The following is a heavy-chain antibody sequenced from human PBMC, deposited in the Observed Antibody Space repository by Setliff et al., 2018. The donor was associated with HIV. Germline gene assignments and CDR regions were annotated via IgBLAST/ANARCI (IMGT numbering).Heavy chain of an antibody. V-gene: IGHV4-39*07. D-gene: IGHD3-10*01. Sequence: ETLSLTCTVSGGSISSSSYYWGWIRQPPGKGLEWIGTIYYSGSTYYNTSLKSRVTISVDTSKNQFSLKLSSVTAADTAVYYCARDPWVRGVIMAPDYWGQGTLVTVS. CDR3: ARDPWVRGVIMAPDY. CDR1: GGSISSSSYY. J-gene: IGHJ4*02. CDR2: IYYSGST.